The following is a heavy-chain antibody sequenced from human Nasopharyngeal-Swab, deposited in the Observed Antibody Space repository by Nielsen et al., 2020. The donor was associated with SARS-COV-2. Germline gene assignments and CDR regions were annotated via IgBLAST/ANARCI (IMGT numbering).Heavy chain of an antibody. Sequence: GESLKIPCAASGFTFSSYSMNWVRQAPGKGLEWVSSISSSSSYIYYADSVKGRFTISRDNAKNSLYLQMNSLRAEDTAVYYCARDLRITIFGVAPYYYGMDVWGQGTTVTVSS. CDR3: ARDLRITIFGVAPYYYGMDV. V-gene: IGHV3-21*01. D-gene: IGHD3-3*01. J-gene: IGHJ6*02. CDR1: GFTFSSYS. CDR2: ISSSSSYI.